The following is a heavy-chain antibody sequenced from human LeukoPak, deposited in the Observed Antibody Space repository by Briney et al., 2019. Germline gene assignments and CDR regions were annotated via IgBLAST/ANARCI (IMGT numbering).Heavy chain of an antibody. CDR1: GFSFSDYY. Sequence: PGGSLRLSCAASGFSFSDYYMSWIRQAPGKGLEWGSYISSSGSTIDYADSVKGRFTIPRDNAKNSLYLQMNSLRAEDTAVYYCARAYDFWSGYPYYMDVWGKGTTVTVSS. J-gene: IGHJ6*03. CDR3: ARAYDFWSGYPYYMDV. V-gene: IGHV3-11*04. D-gene: IGHD3-3*01. CDR2: ISSSGSTI.